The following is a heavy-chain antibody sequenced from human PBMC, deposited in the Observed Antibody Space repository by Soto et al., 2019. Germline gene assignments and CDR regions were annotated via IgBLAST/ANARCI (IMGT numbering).Heavy chain of an antibody. CDR3: ARHADKNMITFGGIIGPNDEFDI. CDR2: MYYSGST. Sequence: SETLSLTCTVSGGSISSSSYYWGWIRQPPGKGLEWIGSMYYSGSTYYNPSLQSRVTISGDTSKNQFSLKLSSVTAADTAVYYCARHADKNMITFGGIIGPNDEFDIWGQGTMVTVSS. D-gene: IGHD3-16*01. CDR1: GGSISSSSYY. J-gene: IGHJ3*02. V-gene: IGHV4-39*01.